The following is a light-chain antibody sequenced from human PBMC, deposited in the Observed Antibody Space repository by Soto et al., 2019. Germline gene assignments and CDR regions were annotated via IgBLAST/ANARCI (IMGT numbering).Light chain of an antibody. CDR3: AVWDDSLNGVV. J-gene: IGLJ3*02. V-gene: IGLV1-44*01. CDR1: SSNIGINA. Sequence: QSVLTQPPSTSGTPGQRGTISCSGSSSNIGINAVNWYQQLPGTAPKLLIYSNNQRPSGFPDRFSGSKSGTSASLAISGLQSEDEADYYCAVWDDSLNGVVFGGGTQLTVL. CDR2: SNN.